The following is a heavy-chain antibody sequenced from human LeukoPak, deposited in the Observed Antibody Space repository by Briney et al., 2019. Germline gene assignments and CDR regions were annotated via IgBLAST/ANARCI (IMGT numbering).Heavy chain of an antibody. Sequence: SETLSLTCTVSGDSITSHYYWGWIRQPPGKGLEWIGEIYHSGSTNYNPSLKSRVTISVDKSKNQFSLKLSSVTAADTAVYYCATQGPDSPFWGQGTLVTVSS. CDR1: GDSITSHYY. V-gene: IGHV4-38-2*02. CDR3: ATQGPDSPF. D-gene: IGHD3-3*01. J-gene: IGHJ4*02. CDR2: IYHSGST.